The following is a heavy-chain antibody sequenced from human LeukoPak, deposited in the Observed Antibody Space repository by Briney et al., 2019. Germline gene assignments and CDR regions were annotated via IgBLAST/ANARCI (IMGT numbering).Heavy chain of an antibody. V-gene: IGHV6-1*01. J-gene: IGHJ5*02. CDR3: ARGGRIAAAGRGWFDP. Sequence: SQTLSLTCAISGDSVSRNSAAWNWIRQSPSRGLEWLGRTYYRSKWYNDYAVSVKSRITINPDTSKNQFSLQLNSVTPEDTAVYYCARGGRIAAAGRGWFDPWGQGTLVTVSS. CDR1: GDSVSRNSAA. CDR2: TYYRSKWYN. D-gene: IGHD6-13*01.